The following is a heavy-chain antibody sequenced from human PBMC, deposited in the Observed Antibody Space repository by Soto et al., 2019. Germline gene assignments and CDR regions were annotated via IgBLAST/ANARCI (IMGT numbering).Heavy chain of an antibody. CDR1: GFTFSDYY. V-gene: IGHV3-11*06. D-gene: IGHD6-19*01. J-gene: IGHJ4*02. CDR2: ISSSSSYT. CDR3: ARGPIAVAGYFDY. Sequence: GGSLRLSCAASGFTFSDYYMSWIRQAPGKGLEWVSYISSSSSYTNYADSVKGRFTISRDNAKNSLYLQMNSLRAEDTAVYYCARGPIAVAGYFDYWGQGTLVTVSS.